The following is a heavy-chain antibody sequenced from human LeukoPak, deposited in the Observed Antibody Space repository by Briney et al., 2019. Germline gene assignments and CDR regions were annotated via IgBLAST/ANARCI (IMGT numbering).Heavy chain of an antibody. CDR3: ARVPPHPFFRYGDEEIDAFDI. CDR2: IWYDGSNK. J-gene: IGHJ3*02. V-gene: IGHV3-33*01. D-gene: IGHD4-17*01. CDR1: GFTFSSYG. Sequence: GGSLRLSCAASGFTFSSYGMHWVRQAPGKGLEWVAVIWYDGSNKYYADSVKGRFTISRDNSKNTLYLQMNSLRAEDTAVYCCARVPPHPFFRYGDEEIDAFDIWGQGTMVTVSS.